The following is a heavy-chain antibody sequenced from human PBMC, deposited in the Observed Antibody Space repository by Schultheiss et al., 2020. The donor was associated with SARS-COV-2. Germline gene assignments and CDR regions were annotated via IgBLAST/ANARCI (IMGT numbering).Heavy chain of an antibody. D-gene: IGHD3-3*01. CDR1: GGSISPYY. CDR3: ARHVVQGYDFWSGYFDPEQNWFDP. CDR2: IYYSGST. V-gene: IGHV4-59*05. Sequence: SETLSLTCTVSGGSISPYYWSWIRQTPGKGLEWIGSIYYSGSTYYNPSLKSRVTISVDTSKNQFSLKLSSVTAADTAVYYCARHVVQGYDFWSGYFDPEQNWFDPWGQGTLVTVSS. J-gene: IGHJ5*02.